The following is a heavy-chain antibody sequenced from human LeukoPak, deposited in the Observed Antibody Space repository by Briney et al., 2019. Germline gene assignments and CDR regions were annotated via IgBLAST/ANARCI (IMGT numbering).Heavy chain of an antibody. CDR2: LTWNGGKT. CDR1: GFIFDDYG. Sequence: PGGSLRLSCAASGFIFDDYGMSWVRQAPGKGLEWVAGLTWNGGKTGYADSVKGRFTISRDNSKNTLYLQMSSLRAEDTAVYYCAKSYYGDPHVHYYYYYGMDVWGQGTTVTVSS. J-gene: IGHJ6*02. V-gene: IGHV3-20*04. D-gene: IGHD4-17*01. CDR3: AKSYYGDPHVHYYYYYGMDV.